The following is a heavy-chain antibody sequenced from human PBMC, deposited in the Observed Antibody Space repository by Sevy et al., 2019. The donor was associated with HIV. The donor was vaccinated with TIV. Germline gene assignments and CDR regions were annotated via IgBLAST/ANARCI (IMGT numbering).Heavy chain of an antibody. D-gene: IGHD4-4*01. Sequence: GGSLRLSCTASGFTFSSYAMSWVRQAPGKGLEWVSAISGSGGRTYYADSVKGRFTISRDNSKNTLYLQMNSLRAEDTAVYYCANVGNSGLDYWGQGTLVTVSS. V-gene: IGHV3-23*01. J-gene: IGHJ4*02. CDR2: ISGSGGRT. CDR1: GFTFSSYA. CDR3: ANVGNSGLDY.